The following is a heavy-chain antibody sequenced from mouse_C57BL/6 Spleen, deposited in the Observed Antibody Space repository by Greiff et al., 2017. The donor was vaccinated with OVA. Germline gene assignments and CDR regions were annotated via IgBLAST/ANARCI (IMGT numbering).Heavy chain of an antibody. CDR2: IDPSDSYT. J-gene: IGHJ3*01. V-gene: IGHV1-50*01. Sequence: VQLQQPGAELVKPGASVKLSCKASGYTFTSYWMQWVKQRPGQGLEWIGEIDPSDSYTNYNQKFKGKATLTVDTSSSTAYMQLSSLTSEDSAVYYCARKEAGGYYPFAYWGQGTLVTVSA. D-gene: IGHD2-3*01. CDR3: ARKEAGGYYPFAY. CDR1: GYTFTSYW.